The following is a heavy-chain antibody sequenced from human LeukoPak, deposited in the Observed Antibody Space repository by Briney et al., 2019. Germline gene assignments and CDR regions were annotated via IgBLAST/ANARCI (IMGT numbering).Heavy chain of an antibody. V-gene: IGHV4-59*11. CDR3: ARSEGTTSTSADY. Sequence: SETLSLTCTVSGGSISSHYWSWIRQPPGKGLEWIGYIYYSGSTNYNPSLKSRVTISIDTSKNQFPLKLSSVTAADTAVYYCARSEGTTSTSADYWGQGTLVTVSS. CDR1: GGSISSHY. J-gene: IGHJ4*02. D-gene: IGHD1-14*01. CDR2: IYYSGST.